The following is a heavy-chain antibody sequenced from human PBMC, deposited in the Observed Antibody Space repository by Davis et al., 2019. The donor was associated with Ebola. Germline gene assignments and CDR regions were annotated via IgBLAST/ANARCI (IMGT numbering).Heavy chain of an antibody. CDR3: ATTPQYSSGQNKPFDY. CDR1: GFTFSSYA. J-gene: IGHJ4*02. Sequence: GESLKISCVASGFTFSSYAMHWVRQAPGKGLEWVAVISYDGSNKYYADSVKGRFTISRDNSKNTLYLQMNSLRAEDTAVYYCATTPQYSSGQNKPFDYWGQGTLVTVSS. D-gene: IGHD6-19*01. CDR2: ISYDGSNK. V-gene: IGHV3-30*04.